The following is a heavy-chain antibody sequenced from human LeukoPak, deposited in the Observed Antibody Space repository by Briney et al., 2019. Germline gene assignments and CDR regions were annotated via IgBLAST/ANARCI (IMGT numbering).Heavy chain of an antibody. CDR2: IYYNGST. V-gene: IGHV4-59*01. J-gene: IGHJ4*02. CDR1: GGSISGYY. Sequence: SETLSLTCTVSGGSISGYYWSWIRQPPGKGLEWIGYIYYNGSTNYNPSLKNRVTISVDTSRNQFSLKLSSVTAADTAVYYCARVDPYYFDYWGQGTLVTVSS. CDR3: ARVDPYYFDY.